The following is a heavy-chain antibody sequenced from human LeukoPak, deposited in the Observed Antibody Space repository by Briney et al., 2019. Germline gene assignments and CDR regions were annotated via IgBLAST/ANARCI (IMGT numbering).Heavy chain of an antibody. D-gene: IGHD5/OR15-5a*01. CDR2: ITGGGDDT. CDR1: GFMFNNYA. CDR3: AKGVRLSSNYYMDV. Sequence: GGPLRLSCAASGFMFNNYAMSWVRQAPGKDLEWVSTITGGGDDTYSADSVKGRFTISRDNSRNTLSLQMHSLRVEDTAVYYCAKGVRLSSNYYMDVWGKGTTVTVSS. J-gene: IGHJ6*03. V-gene: IGHV3-23*01.